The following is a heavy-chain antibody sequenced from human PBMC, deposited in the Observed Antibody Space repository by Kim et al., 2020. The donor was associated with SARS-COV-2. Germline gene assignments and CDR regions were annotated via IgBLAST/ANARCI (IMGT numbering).Heavy chain of an antibody. CDR2: IVPLIGTP. J-gene: IGHJ4*02. CDR1: GDSFDSYV. CDR3: ARDLYY. Sequence: SVKVSCKASGDSFDSYVFSWVRQAPGQGLEWMGGIVPLIGTPDYAQTFQGRLTITADESTNTAYMELSNLKSEDTAMYYCARDLYYWGQGTRVTVSS. V-gene: IGHV1-69*13.